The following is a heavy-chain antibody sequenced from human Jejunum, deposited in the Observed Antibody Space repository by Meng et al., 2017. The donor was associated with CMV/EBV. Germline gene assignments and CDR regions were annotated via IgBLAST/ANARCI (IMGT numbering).Heavy chain of an antibody. D-gene: IGHD3-3*01. J-gene: IGHJ4*02. Sequence: SCAASGFTFSSYSMHWVRPAPGKALEWVSSISSSSSYIYYADSVKGRFTISRDNAKNSLYLQMNSLRAEDTAVYYCANTVVIIPYWGQGTLVTVSS. CDR2: ISSSSSYI. CDR1: GFTFSSYS. CDR3: ANTVVIIPY. V-gene: IGHV3-21*01.